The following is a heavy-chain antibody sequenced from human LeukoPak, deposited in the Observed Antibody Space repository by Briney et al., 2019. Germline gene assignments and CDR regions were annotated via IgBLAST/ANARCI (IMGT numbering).Heavy chain of an antibody. CDR2: INPNSGGT. CDR3: ARVRRLGTVTPNPFDY. J-gene: IGHJ4*02. V-gene: IGHV1-2*02. CDR1: GYTFTSYG. Sequence: ASVKVSCKASGYTFTSYGISWVRQAPGQGLEWMGWINPNSGGTNYAQKFQGRVTMTRDTSISTAYMELSRLRSDDTAVYYCARVRRLGTVTPNPFDYWGQGTLVTVSS. D-gene: IGHD4-17*01.